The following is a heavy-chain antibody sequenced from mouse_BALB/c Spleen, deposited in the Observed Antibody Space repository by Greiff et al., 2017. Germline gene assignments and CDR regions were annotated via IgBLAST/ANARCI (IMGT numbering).Heavy chain of an antibody. V-gene: IGHV2-9*02. Sequence: QVQLKESGPGLVAPSQSLSITCTVSGFSLTSYGVHWVRQPPGKGLEWLGVIWAGGSTNYNSALMSRLSISKDNSKSQVFLKMNSLQTDDTAMYYCARGGLGLRTWFAYWGQGTLVTVSA. D-gene: IGHD3-1*01. CDR2: IWAGGST. CDR3: ARGGLGLRTWFAY. J-gene: IGHJ3*01. CDR1: GFSLTSYG.